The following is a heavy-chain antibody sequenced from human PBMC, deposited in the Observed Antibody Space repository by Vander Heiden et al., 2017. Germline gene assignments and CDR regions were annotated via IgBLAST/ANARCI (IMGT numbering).Heavy chain of an antibody. Sequence: EVQLVESGGGLVQPGGSLRLSCVASGFTFSTYSMNWVRQAPGKGLEWVSASSSSSSYIYHADSLKGRFTISRDNAKNSLYLQMNSLRAEDTAVYYCARGVIPDATRYYGMDVWGRGTTVTVSS. J-gene: IGHJ6*02. CDR1: GFTFSTYS. D-gene: IGHD2-2*01. V-gene: IGHV3-21*01. CDR2: SSSSSSYI. CDR3: ARGVIPDATRYYGMDV.